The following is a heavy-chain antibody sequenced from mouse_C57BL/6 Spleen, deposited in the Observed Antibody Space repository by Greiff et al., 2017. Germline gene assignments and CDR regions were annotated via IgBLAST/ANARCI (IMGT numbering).Heavy chain of an antibody. Sequence: QVQLQQPGTELVKPGASVKLSCKASGYTFTSYWMHWVKQRPGQGLEWIGNINPSNGGTNYNEKFKSKATLTVDKSSSTAYMQLSSLTSEDSAVYYCARPFYYYGTQPGAMDYWGQGTSVTVSS. CDR1: GYTFTSYW. D-gene: IGHD1-1*01. CDR3: ARPFYYYGTQPGAMDY. J-gene: IGHJ4*01. V-gene: IGHV1-53*01. CDR2: INPSNGGT.